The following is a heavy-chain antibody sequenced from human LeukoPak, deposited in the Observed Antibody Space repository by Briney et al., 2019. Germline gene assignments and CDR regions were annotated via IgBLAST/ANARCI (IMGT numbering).Heavy chain of an antibody. J-gene: IGHJ6*03. V-gene: IGHV4-38-2*02. Sequence: PSETPSLTCTVSAYSTNSADYWGWIRQPPGKGLEWIGSISESGDTYYNPSLKSRVTMSVDTSKNQFSMNLKSVTATDTAVYYCVGGRFGKAPAADFRYYQYFHMAVWGRGTTVTVSS. CDR3: VGGRFGKAPAADFRYYQYFHMAV. CDR1: AYSTNSADY. D-gene: IGHD2-2*01. CDR2: ISESGDT.